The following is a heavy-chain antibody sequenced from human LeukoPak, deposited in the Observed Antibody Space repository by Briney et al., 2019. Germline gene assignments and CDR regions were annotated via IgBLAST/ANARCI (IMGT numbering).Heavy chain of an antibody. V-gene: IGHV1-3*01. CDR2: INAGNGNT. D-gene: IGHD4-23*01. CDR1: GYTFTNFA. CDR3: AREGYGGNIDYMDV. Sequence: GASVKVSCKASGYTFTNFAIHWVRQAPGQSLEWMGWINAGNGNTKYSQRLQGRVTITRDTSASTAYMEVSSLRSEDTAVYFCAREGYGGNIDYMDVWGKGTTVTVSS. J-gene: IGHJ6*03.